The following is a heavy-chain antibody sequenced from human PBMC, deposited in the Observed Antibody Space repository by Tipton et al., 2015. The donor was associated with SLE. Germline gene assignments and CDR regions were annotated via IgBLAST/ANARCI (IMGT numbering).Heavy chain of an antibody. CDR1: GGSLSSYS. CDR3: ARLGTREAFDI. CDR2: IYASGSS. J-gene: IGHJ3*02. Sequence: TLSLTCTVSGGSLSSYSWSWIRQSAGKELEWIGRIYASGSSNYNPSLKSRGTMSVDTSKNQFSLNLSSVTAADMAVYFCARLGTREAFDIWGQGIKVIVSS. V-gene: IGHV4-4*07.